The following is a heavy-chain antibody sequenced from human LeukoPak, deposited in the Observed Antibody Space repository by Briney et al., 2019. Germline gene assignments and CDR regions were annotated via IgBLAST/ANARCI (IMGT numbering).Heavy chain of an antibody. CDR2: INSDGSST. Sequence: PGGSLRLSCAASGFTFSSYWMHWVRQAPGKGLVWVSRINSDGSSTSYADSVKGRFTISRDNAKNTLYLQMNSLRAEDTAVYYCARESMSYDILTGYYDGRYYFDYWGQGTLVTVSS. J-gene: IGHJ4*02. V-gene: IGHV3-74*01. CDR3: ARESMSYDILTGYYDGRYYFDY. CDR1: GFTFSSYW. D-gene: IGHD3-9*01.